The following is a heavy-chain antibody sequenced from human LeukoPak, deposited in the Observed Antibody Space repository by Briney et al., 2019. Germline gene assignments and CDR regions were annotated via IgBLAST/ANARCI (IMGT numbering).Heavy chain of an antibody. CDR2: INPGDGYI. J-gene: IGHJ4*02. Sequence: ASVKVSCKASGYTFTSHYIHWVRQAPGEGLEWMGTINPGDGYIVYAQKLQGRVTMTWDTSTSTVYMELSSLRSEDTAVYYCAREANSADYWGQGTLVTVSS. CDR3: AREANSADY. D-gene: IGHD1-26*01. CDR1: GYTFTSHY. V-gene: IGHV1-46*01.